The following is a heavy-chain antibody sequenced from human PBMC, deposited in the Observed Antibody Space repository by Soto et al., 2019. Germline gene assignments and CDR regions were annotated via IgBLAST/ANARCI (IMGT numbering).Heavy chain of an antibody. CDR1: GFTFSNYG. J-gene: IGHJ3*01. V-gene: IGHV3-33*01. Sequence: QMHLVESGGGVVQPGRSLRLSCAASGFTFSNYGMQWVRQAPGKALEWVSLILNDGSEDFYRDSVKGRFTISRDNSRNSLYLQMNSLRDDDTAIYYCVRDDDFGPNALDLWGQGTMVSVSS. CDR3: VRDDDFGPNALDL. D-gene: IGHD1-1*01. CDR2: ILNDGSED.